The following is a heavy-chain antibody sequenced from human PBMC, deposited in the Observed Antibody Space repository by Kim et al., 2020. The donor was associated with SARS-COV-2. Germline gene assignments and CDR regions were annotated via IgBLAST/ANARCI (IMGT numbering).Heavy chain of an antibody. D-gene: IGHD1-26*01. V-gene: IGHV4-38-2*02. CDR3: ARGGSYYYYYYGMDV. CDR1: GYSISSGYY. CDR2: IYHSGST. J-gene: IGHJ6*02. Sequence: SETLSLTCTVSGYSISSGYYWGWIRQPPGKGLEWIGSIYHSGSTYYNPSLKSRVTISVDTSKNQFSLKLSSVTAADTAVYYCARGGSYYYYYYGMDVWGQGTTVTVSS.